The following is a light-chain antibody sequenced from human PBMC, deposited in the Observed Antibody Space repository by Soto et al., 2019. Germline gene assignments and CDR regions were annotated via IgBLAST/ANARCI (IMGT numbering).Light chain of an antibody. CDR1: QTISSW. Sequence: IQITQSPSTLYRAIGDCITITSRASQTISSWLAWYQQKPGKAHKLLIYKASTLKSGVPSRFSGSGSGTEFTLTISSLQPDDFATYYCQNYNSYSEAFGQGTKVDIK. V-gene: IGKV1-5*03. CDR2: KAS. CDR3: QNYNSYSEA. J-gene: IGKJ1*01.